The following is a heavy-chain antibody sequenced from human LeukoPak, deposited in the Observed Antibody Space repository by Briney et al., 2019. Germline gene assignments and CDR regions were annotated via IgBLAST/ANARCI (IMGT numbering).Heavy chain of an antibody. CDR1: GFTLSSYW. Sequence: PGGSLRLSCAAAGFTLSSYWMSWVRQAPGKGREWVANIKQDGSEKYYVDSVKGRFTISRENDKNSLYLQMNSLRAEDTAVYYCARAPYCSGGSCYSPFDYWGKGTLVTVSS. D-gene: IGHD2-15*01. CDR3: ARAPYCSGGSCYSPFDY. V-gene: IGHV3-7*01. CDR2: IKQDGSEK. J-gene: IGHJ4*02.